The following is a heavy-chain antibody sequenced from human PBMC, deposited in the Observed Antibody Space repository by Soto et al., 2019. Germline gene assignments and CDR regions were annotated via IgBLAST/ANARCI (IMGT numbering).Heavy chain of an antibody. J-gene: IGHJ5*02. CDR3: ARLWRGTHYDSRTYSCFDP. Sequence: SETLSLTCTVSGGSISSYYWSWIRQPPGKGLEWIGYIYYTGSTNYNPSLKSRVTISVDTSKNQFSLKLSSVTAADAAVYYCARLWRGTHYDSRTYSCFDPWGQGTLVTVSS. V-gene: IGHV4-59*08. CDR1: GGSISSYY. CDR2: IYYTGST. D-gene: IGHD3-22*01.